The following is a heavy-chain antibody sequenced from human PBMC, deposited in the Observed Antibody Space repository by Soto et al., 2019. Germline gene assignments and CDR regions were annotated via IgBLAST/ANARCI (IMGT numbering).Heavy chain of an antibody. CDR2: ILSKPDGGTT. CDR3: NTACAGGDCYPV. Sequence: VQLVESGGGLVRPGGSLRLSCATSGLTFSTAWMSWVRQRPGKGLEWVGRILSKPDGGTTDYAAPVKGRFTISRDDSKNTLYLQMTSLRSDDTGIYYCNTACAGGDCYPVWGRGTLVTVSS. D-gene: IGHD2-21*02. J-gene: IGHJ1*01. V-gene: IGHV3-15*05. CDR1: GLTFSTAW.